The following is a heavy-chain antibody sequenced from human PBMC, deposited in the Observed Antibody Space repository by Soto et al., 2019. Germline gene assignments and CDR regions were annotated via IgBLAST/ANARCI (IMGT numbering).Heavy chain of an antibody. Sequence: SEKVACKTSGYILNNYYIHFVRQAPGQGLEWMGIINPNGGSTSYAQKFQGRVTMTRDMSTSTVYMELSSLRSEYTGIFYCARSSSGSYGGVDPWGQGSLV. D-gene: IGHD3-22*01. CDR3: ARSSSGSYGGVDP. CDR1: GYILNNYY. CDR2: INPNGGST. V-gene: IGHV1-46*02. J-gene: IGHJ5*02.